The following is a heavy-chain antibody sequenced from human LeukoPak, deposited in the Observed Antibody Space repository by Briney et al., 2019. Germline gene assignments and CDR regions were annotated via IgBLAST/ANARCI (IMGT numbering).Heavy chain of an antibody. Sequence: GGSLRLSCAASGFTFSSYSMNWVRQAPGKGLEWVSSISSSSSYIYYADSVKGRLTISRDNAKNSLYLQMNSLRAEDTAVYYCARALGWGNYDAFDIWGQGTMVTVSS. CDR3: ARALGWGNYDAFDI. CDR1: GFTFSSYS. D-gene: IGHD1-7*01. CDR2: ISSSSSYI. J-gene: IGHJ3*02. V-gene: IGHV3-21*01.